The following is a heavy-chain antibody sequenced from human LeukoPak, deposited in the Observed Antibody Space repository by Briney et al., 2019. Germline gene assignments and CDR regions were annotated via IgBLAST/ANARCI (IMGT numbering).Heavy chain of an antibody. CDR3: ARGITMVRGAVITHYGMDV. V-gene: IGHV3-21*04. J-gene: IGHJ6*02. Sequence: GGSLRLSCAASGFTFSSYSMNWVRQAPGKGLEWVSSISSSSSYIYYADSVKGRFTISRDNAKNSLYLQMNSLRAEDTAVYYCARGITMVRGAVITHYGMDVWGQGTTVTVSS. CDR1: GFTFSSYS. D-gene: IGHD3-10*01. CDR2: ISSSSSYI.